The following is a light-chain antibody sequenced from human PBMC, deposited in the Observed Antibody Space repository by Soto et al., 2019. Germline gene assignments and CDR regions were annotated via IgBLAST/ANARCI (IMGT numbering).Light chain of an antibody. V-gene: IGLV1-40*01. CDR2: GNS. J-gene: IGLJ1*01. Sequence: QSVLTQPPSVSGAPGQRVTISCTGSSSNIGAGYDVHWYQQLPGTAPKLLIYGNSNRPSGVPDRFSGSKSGTSASLAITGLQDEDEADYYCQSYDSSMSGSYVFGTGTKLTVL. CDR3: QSYDSSMSGSYV. CDR1: SSNIGAGYD.